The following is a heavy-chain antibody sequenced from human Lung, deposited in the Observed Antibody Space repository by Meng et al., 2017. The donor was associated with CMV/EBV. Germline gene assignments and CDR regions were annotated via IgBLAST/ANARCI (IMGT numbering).Heavy chain of an antibody. CDR3: ARDLRPSGGGMDV. Sequence: GGSLRLSCAASGFIFSSYAMSWVRQAPGKGLEWVSAISGSGGSTYYADSVKGRFTISRDNSKNTVHLQMNNLRPGDTAVYYCARDLRPSGGGMDVWGQGTTVXVSS. CDR2: ISGSGGST. J-gene: IGHJ6*02. CDR1: GFIFSSYA. V-gene: IGHV3-23*01. D-gene: IGHD2-8*02.